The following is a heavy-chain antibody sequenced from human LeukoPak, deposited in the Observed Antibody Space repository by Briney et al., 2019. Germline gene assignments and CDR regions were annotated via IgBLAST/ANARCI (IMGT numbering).Heavy chain of an antibody. CDR2: IYHSGST. J-gene: IGHJ3*01. V-gene: IGHV4-4*02. D-gene: IGHD1-26*01. CDR3: ARPSAVSDAFDL. CDR1: GASISISNW. Sequence: PSETLSLTCAVSGASISISNWWSWVRQTPGKGLEWIGEIYHSGSTNYRQSLKSRVTISVDKSKNQFSLNLNSVTAADTAVYYCARPSAVSDAFDLWGPGTMVTVSS.